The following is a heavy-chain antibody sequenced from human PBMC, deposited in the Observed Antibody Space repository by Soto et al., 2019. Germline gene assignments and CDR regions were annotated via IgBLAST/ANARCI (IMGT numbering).Heavy chain of an antibody. CDR2: ISWNSGNK. J-gene: IGHJ6*02. CDR3: AKEAGLVRFFDWLSNGLDV. V-gene: IGHV3-9*01. CDR1: GFTFDDYA. D-gene: IGHD3-9*01. Sequence: EVQLVESGGDLVQPGRSLRLSCAASGFTFDDYAMHWVRQAPGKGLEWVSGISWNSGNKGYADSVKGRFTISRDNAKNFLYLEMNSLRAEDTALYYCAKEAGLVRFFDWLSNGLDVGGQGTAVTVS.